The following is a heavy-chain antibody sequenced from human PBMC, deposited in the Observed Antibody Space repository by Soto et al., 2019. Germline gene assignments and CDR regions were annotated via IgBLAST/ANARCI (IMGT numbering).Heavy chain of an antibody. D-gene: IGHD2-21*01. CDR3: ARARTVIDAFDI. J-gene: IGHJ3*02. CDR1: GGSISSYY. CDR2: IYYSGST. V-gene: IGHV4-59*01. Sequence: QVQLQESGPGLVKPSETLSLTCTVSGGSISSYYWSWIRQPPGKGLEWIGYIYYSGSTNYNPSLKSRXXIXVXXSKNQFSLKLSSVTAADTAVYYCARARTVIDAFDIWGQGTMVTVSS.